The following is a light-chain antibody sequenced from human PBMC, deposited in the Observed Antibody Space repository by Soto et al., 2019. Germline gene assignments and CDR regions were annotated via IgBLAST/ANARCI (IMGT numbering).Light chain of an antibody. CDR2: VAS. CDR3: QQTFGVSYD. Sequence: DIQMTQSPSSLSASVGDRVTITCRASQNIDNSLNWYQQKPGKAPRLLIYVASSLQSGVPSRFSGSGSGTEFTLTISSLQPEDFATYYCQQTFGVSYDFGPGTRLEIK. V-gene: IGKV1-39*01. J-gene: IGKJ2*01. CDR1: QNIDNS.